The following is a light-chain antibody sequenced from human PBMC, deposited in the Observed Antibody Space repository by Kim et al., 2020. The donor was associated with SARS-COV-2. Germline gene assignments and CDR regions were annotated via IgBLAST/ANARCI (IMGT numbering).Light chain of an antibody. J-gene: IGKJ1*01. V-gene: IGKV3D-20*01. Sequence: PGERATLSCGASQSLSGTYVAWYQQAPGLAPKLLIYDTSSRATGVPDRFSGSGSGTDFTLTISRLEPEDFAVYFCQQYGGSPTFGQGTKVDIK. CDR3: QQYGGSPT. CDR2: DTS. CDR1: QSLSGTY.